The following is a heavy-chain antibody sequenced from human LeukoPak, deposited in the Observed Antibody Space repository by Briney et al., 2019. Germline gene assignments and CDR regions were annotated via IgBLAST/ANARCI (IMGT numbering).Heavy chain of an antibody. Sequence: SETLSLTCAVYIDSFSNYHWNWIRQTPAKGMEWIGEVNESGGTNISPSLRSRVILSVDTSKGQFSLKLISVTVADTAIYYCARGQGATVPQVGKNWFDPWGQGTRVTVSS. J-gene: IGHJ5*02. CDR3: ARGQGATVPQVGKNWFDP. CDR1: IDSFSNYH. V-gene: IGHV4-34*01. D-gene: IGHD1-26*01. CDR2: VNESGGT.